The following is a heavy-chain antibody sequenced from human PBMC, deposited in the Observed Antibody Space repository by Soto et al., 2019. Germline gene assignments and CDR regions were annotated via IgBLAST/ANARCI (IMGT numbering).Heavy chain of an antibody. Sequence: GGSLRLSCAASGFTFTSYSMNWVRQSPGKGLEWVSSITSSSSYIYYADSVKGRFTISRDKAKNSLYLQMNSLRAEDTAVYYCARAVPVNGNAFDIWGQGTMVTVS. D-gene: IGHD3-22*01. V-gene: IGHV3-21*01. CDR2: ITSSSSYI. CDR3: ARAVPVNGNAFDI. CDR1: GFTFTSYS. J-gene: IGHJ3*02.